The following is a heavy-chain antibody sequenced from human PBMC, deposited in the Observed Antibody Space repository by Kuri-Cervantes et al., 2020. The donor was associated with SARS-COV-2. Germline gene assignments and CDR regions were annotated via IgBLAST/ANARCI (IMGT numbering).Heavy chain of an antibody. Sequence: SVKVSCKASGFTFTSSAMQWVRQARGQRLEWIGWIVVGSGNTNYAQKFQERVTITRDMSTSTAYMELSSLRSEDTAVYYCARVSSGYETNIDYWGQGTLVTVSS. V-gene: IGHV1-58*02. CDR2: IVVGSGNT. CDR3: ARVSSGYETNIDY. D-gene: IGHD5-12*01. CDR1: GFTFTSSA. J-gene: IGHJ4*02.